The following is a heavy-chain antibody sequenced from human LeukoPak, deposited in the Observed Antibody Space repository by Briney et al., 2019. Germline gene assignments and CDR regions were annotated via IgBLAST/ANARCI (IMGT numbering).Heavy chain of an antibody. CDR3: ARVLRRFLEWLGGIFDY. Sequence: GASVKVSCKASGGTFSSYAISWVRQAPGQGLEWMGGIIPIFGTANYAQKFQGRVTITADESTSTAYMELSSLRSEDTAVYYCARVLRRFLEWLGGIFDYWGQGTLVTVSS. V-gene: IGHV1-69*01. D-gene: IGHD3-3*01. CDR1: GGTFSSYA. J-gene: IGHJ4*02. CDR2: IIPIFGTA.